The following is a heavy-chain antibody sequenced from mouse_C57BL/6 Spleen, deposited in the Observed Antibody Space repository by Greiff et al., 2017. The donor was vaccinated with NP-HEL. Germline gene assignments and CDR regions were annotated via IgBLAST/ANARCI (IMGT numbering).Heavy chain of an antibody. CDR1: GYAFTNYL. J-gene: IGHJ3*01. CDR2: INPGSGGT. V-gene: IGHV1-54*01. D-gene: IGHD2-14*01. Sequence: QVQLKQSGAELVRPGTSVKVSCKASGYAFTNYLIEWVKQRPGRGLEWIGVINPGSGGTNYNEKFKGKATLTADKSSSTAYRQLSSLTSDDSEVYVCARSGRVLQGFPYWGQGTLVTVSA. CDR3: ARSGRVLQGFPY.